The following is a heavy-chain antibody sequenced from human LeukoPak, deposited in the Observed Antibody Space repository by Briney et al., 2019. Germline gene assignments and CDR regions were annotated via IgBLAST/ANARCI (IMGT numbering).Heavy chain of an antibody. D-gene: IGHD6-19*01. CDR3: ASTRRAAVAGRFDS. Sequence: SETLPLTCNVSGASMSSNYWSWIRQPPGKGLEWIGYIYHSGNTNYNPSLESRVTMSVDESKNQFSLRVHFVSAADTAVYYCASTRRAAVAGRFDSWGQGTLVTVSS. V-gene: IGHV4-4*09. J-gene: IGHJ4*02. CDR1: GASMSSNY. CDR2: IYHSGNT.